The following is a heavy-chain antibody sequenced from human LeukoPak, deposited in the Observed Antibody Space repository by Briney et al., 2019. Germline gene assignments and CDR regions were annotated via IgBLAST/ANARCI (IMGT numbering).Heavy chain of an antibody. Sequence: SETLSLTCTVSGGSISGYYWSWIRQPPGKGLEWIGYIYYSGSTNYNPSLKSRVTISVDTSKNQFSLKLSSVTAADTAVYYCARETSQKGAHYMDVWGKGTTVTISS. CDR3: ARETSQKGAHYMDV. V-gene: IGHV4-59*12. D-gene: IGHD3-16*01. CDR1: GGSISGYY. J-gene: IGHJ6*03. CDR2: IYYSGST.